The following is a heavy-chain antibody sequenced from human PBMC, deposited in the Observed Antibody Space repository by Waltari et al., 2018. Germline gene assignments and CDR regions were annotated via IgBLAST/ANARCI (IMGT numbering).Heavy chain of an antibody. Sequence: EVQLVESGGDLVQRGGSLTLSCAASGLTLSTYNMNWVRKAPGKGLEWVSYISDSGTTISYADSVKGRFTVSRDNAKNSLYLQMNSLRAEDTAVYYCARTFNYYFNMDVWGKGTTVTVSS. CDR3: ARTFNYYFNMDV. J-gene: IGHJ6*03. CDR1: GLTLSTYN. CDR2: ISDSGTTI. V-gene: IGHV3-48*04.